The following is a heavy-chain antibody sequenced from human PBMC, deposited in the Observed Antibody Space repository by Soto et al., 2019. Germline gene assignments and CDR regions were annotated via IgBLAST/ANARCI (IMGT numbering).Heavy chain of an antibody. J-gene: IGHJ4*02. Sequence: QVTLKESGPVLVKPTETLTLTCTVSGFSLSNARMGVSWIRQPPWKALEWLAHIFSNDEKSSRTSLKSRLTITKDTSKSQVVLTMTNMDPVDKATYYCARITSRYGDYYYWGQGTLVTVSS. D-gene: IGHD4-17*01. V-gene: IGHV2-26*01. CDR2: IFSNDEK. CDR1: GFSLSNARMG. CDR3: ARITSRYGDYYY.